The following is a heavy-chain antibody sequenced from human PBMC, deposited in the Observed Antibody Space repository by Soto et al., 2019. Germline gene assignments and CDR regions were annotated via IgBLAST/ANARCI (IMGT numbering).Heavy chain of an antibody. CDR2: TRNKANSYTT. J-gene: IGHJ3*02. D-gene: IGHD5-12*01. CDR1: GFTFSDHY. CDR3: AYSGYDWEGAFDI. Sequence: PRGSLRLSCAASGFTFSDHYMDWVRQAPGKGLEWVGRTRNKANSYTTEYAASVKGRFTISRDDSKNSLYLQMNSLKTEDTAVYYCAYSGYDWEGAFDIWGQGTMVTVSS. V-gene: IGHV3-72*01.